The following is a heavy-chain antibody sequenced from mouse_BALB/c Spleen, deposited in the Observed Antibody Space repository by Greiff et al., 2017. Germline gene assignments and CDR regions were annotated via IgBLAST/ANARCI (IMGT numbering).Heavy chain of an antibody. V-gene: IGHV5-9-4*01. D-gene: IGHD5-1*01. CDR3: GRGSTYWDFDV. CDR1: GFTFSSYA. J-gene: IGHJ1*01. Sequence: EVHLVESGGGLVKPGGSLKLSCAASGFTFSSYAMSWVRQSPEKRLEWVAEISSGGSYTYYPDTVTGRFTISRDTAKNTLYLERSSLRSEDTAMYCGGRGSTYWDFDVWGSGTTVTVSS. CDR2: ISSGGSYT.